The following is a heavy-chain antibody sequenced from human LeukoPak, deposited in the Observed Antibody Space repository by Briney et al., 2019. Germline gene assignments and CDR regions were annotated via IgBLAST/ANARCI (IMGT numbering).Heavy chain of an antibody. CDR1: GYSFTSYW. CDR3: ARRGIAAAATNWFDP. V-gene: IGHV5-51*03. J-gene: IGHJ5*02. D-gene: IGHD6-13*01. Sequence: PGESLKISCKGSGYSFTSYWIGWVRQMPGKGLEWMGIIYPGDSDTRYSPSFQGQVTISADKSISTAYLQWSSLKASDTAMYYCARRGIAAAATNWFDPWGQGTLVTVSS. CDR2: IYPGDSDT.